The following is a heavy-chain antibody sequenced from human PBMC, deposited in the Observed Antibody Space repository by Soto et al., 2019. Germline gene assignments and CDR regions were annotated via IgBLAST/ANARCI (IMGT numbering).Heavy chain of an antibody. D-gene: IGHD3-10*01. Sequence: QVQLQESGPGLVKPSQTLSLTCTVSGGSISSGDYYWSWIRQPPGKVLEWIGCIYYSGITYYNPSLKSRVSLSVDTSKNQFSLKLNSVTAADTAVYYCARDASYYYHSGGLDSWCQGTLVTVSS. CDR3: ARDASYYYHSGGLDS. CDR2: IYYSGIT. CDR1: GGSISSGDYY. J-gene: IGHJ5*01. V-gene: IGHV4-30-4*01.